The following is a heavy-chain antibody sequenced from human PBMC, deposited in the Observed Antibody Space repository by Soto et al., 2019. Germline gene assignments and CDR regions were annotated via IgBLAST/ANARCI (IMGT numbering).Heavy chain of an antibody. J-gene: IGHJ6*03. V-gene: IGHV3-66*01. D-gene: IGHD3-10*01. CDR1: GFTVSSNY. Sequence: GGSLRLSCAASGFTVSSNYMSWVRQAPGKGLEWVSVIYSGGSTYYADSVKGRFTISRDNSKNTLYLQMNSLRAEDTAVYYCAREGYYYGSGSDYYYMDVWGKGTTVTVSS. CDR3: AREGYYYGSGSDYYYMDV. CDR2: IYSGGST.